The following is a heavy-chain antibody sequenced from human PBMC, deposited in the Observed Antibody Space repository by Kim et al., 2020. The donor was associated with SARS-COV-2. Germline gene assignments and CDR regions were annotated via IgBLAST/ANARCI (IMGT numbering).Heavy chain of an antibody. Sequence: TSYAQKVQGRVTMTRDTSTSTVYMELSSLRAEDTAVYYCARETNGTLFDPWGQGTLVTVSS. CDR3: ARETNGTLFDP. CDR2: T. V-gene: IGHV1-46*01. J-gene: IGHJ5*02.